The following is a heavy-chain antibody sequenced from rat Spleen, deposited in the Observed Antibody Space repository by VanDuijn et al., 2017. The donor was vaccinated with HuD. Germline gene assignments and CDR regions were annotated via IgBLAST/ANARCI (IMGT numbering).Heavy chain of an antibody. V-gene: IGHV2-30*01. D-gene: IGHD1-5*01. CDR1: GFSLTSYN. Sequence: QVQLKESGPGLVQPSQTLSLTCTVSGFSLTSYNVHWVRQPTGKGLEWMGIIWTGEGTTYNSLLKSRLSISRDTSKSQVFLKMNSLQTEDXGXYYCARIGXGSFDYXGQGVMVTVSS. J-gene: IGHJ2*01. CDR2: IWTGEGT. CDR3: ARIGXGSFDY.